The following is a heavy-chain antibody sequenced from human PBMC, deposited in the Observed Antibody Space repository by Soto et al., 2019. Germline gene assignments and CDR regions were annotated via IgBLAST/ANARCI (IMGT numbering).Heavy chain of an antibody. V-gene: IGHV3-30-3*01. CDR3: ARGGRYCSGGSCYFPDAFDI. CDR1: GFTFSSYA. CDR2: ISYDGSNK. J-gene: IGHJ3*02. Sequence: GGSLRLSCAASGFTFSSYAMHWVRQAPGKGLEWVAVISYDGSNKYYADSVKGRFTISRDNSKNTLYLQMNSLRAEDTAVYYCARGGRYCSGGSCYFPDAFDIWGQGTMVTVS. D-gene: IGHD2-15*01.